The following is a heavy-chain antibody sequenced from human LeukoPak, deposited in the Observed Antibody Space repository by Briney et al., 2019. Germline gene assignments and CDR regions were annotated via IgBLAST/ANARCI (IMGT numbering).Heavy chain of an antibody. D-gene: IGHD6-19*01. CDR1: GFTFSYNG. CDR3: VRDFEVAVAYFDF. J-gene: IGHJ4*02. Sequence: PGGPLRLSCAASGFTFSYNGMSWVRQAPGKGLEWVSAIIGRGTHTYYADSVKGRFTISRDNSKNTVYLQMNNLRAEDTAVYYCVRDFEVAVAYFDFWGQGALASVSS. CDR2: IIGRGTHT. V-gene: IGHV3-23*01.